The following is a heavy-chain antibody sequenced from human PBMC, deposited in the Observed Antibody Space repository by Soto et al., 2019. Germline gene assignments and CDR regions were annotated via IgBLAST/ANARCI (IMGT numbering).Heavy chain of an antibody. D-gene: IGHD2-2*01. CDR1: GGSFHSSA. CDR3: ALAPNPNHQLTRY. Sequence: QMQLVQSGAEVKTPGSSVKVSCKVSGGSFHSSAINWLRQAPGQGLEWMGGITPISDSANYAQNFQGRVTITADVYTTTAYMEVNSLTSEDTAVFYCALAPNPNHQLTRYWGQGTLVTVSS. V-gene: IGHV1-69*01. J-gene: IGHJ4*02. CDR2: ITPISDSA.